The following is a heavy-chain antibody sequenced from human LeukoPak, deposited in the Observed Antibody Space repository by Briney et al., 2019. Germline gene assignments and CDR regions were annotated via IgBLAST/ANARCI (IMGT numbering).Heavy chain of an antibody. Sequence: SETLSLTCTVSGDSISSFYWSWLRQSSGKGLEWIGLISHSGSTNYNPSLKNRVTMSVDPSTSRFSLRLTSVTAADTAVYYCVSHSGSYRFDSWGQGILVTVSS. J-gene: IGHJ4*02. CDR1: GDSISSFY. CDR3: VSHSGSYRFDS. V-gene: IGHV4-59*08. CDR2: ISHSGST. D-gene: IGHD3-16*02.